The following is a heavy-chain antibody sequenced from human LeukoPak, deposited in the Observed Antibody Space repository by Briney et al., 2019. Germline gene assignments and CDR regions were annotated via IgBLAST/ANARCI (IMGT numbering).Heavy chain of an antibody. J-gene: IGHJ5*02. V-gene: IGHV1-18*01. CDR2: ISAYNGNT. CDR1: GYTFTSYG. D-gene: IGHD3-22*01. Sequence: GASVKVSCKASGYTFTSYGISWVRQAPGQGLEWMGWISAYNGNTNYAQKLQGRVTMTTDTSTSTAYMELRSLRSDDTAVYYCARDYYDSSGNEYNWFDPWGQGTLVTVSS. CDR3: ARDYYDSSGNEYNWFDP.